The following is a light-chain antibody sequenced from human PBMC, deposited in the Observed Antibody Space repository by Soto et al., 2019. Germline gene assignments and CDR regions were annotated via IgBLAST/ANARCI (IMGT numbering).Light chain of an antibody. CDR2: DTS. Sequence: EIVLTQSPGTLSLSPGERATLSCRASQSISATYLAWYQQKPGQAPRLVMYDTSRGATGIPDRFSGSGSGADFTLTISRLEPEDFAVYYCQHYGSSVWTFGQGTKVDIK. CDR3: QHYGSSVWT. J-gene: IGKJ1*01. CDR1: QSISATY. V-gene: IGKV3-20*01.